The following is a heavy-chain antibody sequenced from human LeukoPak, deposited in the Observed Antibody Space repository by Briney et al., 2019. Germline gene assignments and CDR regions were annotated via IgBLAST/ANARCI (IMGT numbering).Heavy chain of an antibody. D-gene: IGHD1-26*01. Sequence: SETLSLTCAVYGGSFSGYYWSWIRQPPGKGLEWIGEINHSGSTNYNPSLKSRVTISVDTSKNQFSLKLSSVTAADTAVYYCARGVSGGNGSNFDYWGQGTLVTVSP. CDR2: INHSGST. CDR3: ARGVSGGNGSNFDY. CDR1: GGSFSGYY. V-gene: IGHV4-34*01. J-gene: IGHJ4*02.